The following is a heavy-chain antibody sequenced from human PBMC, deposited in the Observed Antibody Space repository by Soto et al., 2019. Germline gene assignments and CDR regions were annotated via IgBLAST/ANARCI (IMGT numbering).Heavy chain of an antibody. D-gene: IGHD6-19*01. J-gene: IGHJ1*01. CDR2: INPSGGST. Sequence: QVQLVQSGAEVKKPGASVKVSCKASGYTFTSYYMHWVRQAPGQGLEWMGIINPSGGSTSYAQKLQGRGTMTRDTSTRTVYMELSSLRSEDTAVYYCARDDSSGWTGYFQHWGQGTLVTVSS. CDR3: ARDDSSGWTGYFQH. CDR1: GYTFTSYY. V-gene: IGHV1-46*01.